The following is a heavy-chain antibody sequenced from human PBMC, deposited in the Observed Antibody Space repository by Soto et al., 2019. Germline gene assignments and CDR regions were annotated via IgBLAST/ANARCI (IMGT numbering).Heavy chain of an antibody. J-gene: IGHJ4*02. Sequence: SETLSLTCAVYGESFPDYYWSWIRQPPGKGLEWIGEINHSGSTNYNPSLKSRVTISVDTSKNQFSLKLTSVTAADTAVYYCGRGGGGHDYVWGSYRPFDFWGQGTLVTVSS. CDR3: GRGGGGHDYVWGSYRPFDF. CDR2: INHSGST. D-gene: IGHD3-16*02. V-gene: IGHV4-34*01. CDR1: GESFPDYY.